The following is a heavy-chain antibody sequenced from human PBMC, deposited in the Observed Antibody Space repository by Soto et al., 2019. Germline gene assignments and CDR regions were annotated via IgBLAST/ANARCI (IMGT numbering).Heavy chain of an antibody. J-gene: IGHJ6*02. CDR1: GGSISSGGYY. CDR2: IYYSGST. Sequence: QVQLQESGPGLVKPSQTLSLTCTVSGGSISSGGYYWSWIRQHPGKGLEWIGYIYYSGSTYYNPSLKSPVTTSVDTSKNQFSRKLRSVTAADTAVYYCAREYKSARGMDVWGQGTTVTVSS. D-gene: IGHD1-20*01. V-gene: IGHV4-31*01. CDR3: AREYKSARGMDV.